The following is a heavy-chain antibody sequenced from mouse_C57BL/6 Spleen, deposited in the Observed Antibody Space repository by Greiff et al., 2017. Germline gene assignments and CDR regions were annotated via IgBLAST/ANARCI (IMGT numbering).Heavy chain of an antibody. D-gene: IGHD2-1*01. Sequence: QVQLQQPGAELVMPGASVKLSCKASGYTFTSYWMHWVKQRPGQGLEWIGEIDPSDSYTNYNQKFKGKSTLTVDKSSSTAYMQRRSLTSEDSAVYYCARMRAIYYGKGFDYWGQGTTLTGSS. CDR3: ARMRAIYYGKGFDY. CDR2: IDPSDSYT. J-gene: IGHJ2*01. CDR1: GYTFTSYW. V-gene: IGHV1-69*01.